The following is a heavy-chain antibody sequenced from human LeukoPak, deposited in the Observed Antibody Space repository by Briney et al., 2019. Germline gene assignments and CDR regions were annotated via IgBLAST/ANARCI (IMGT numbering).Heavy chain of an antibody. J-gene: IGHJ4*02. CDR1: GVTFSSYW. Sequence: GGSLRLSCAASGVTFSSYWMSWVRQAPGKGLEWVANIKEDGSEKYYVDSVKGRFTISRDNAENTLYLQLNSLRADDTAVYYCARGLSYAVAYGDYWGQGTLVTVSS. D-gene: IGHD6-19*01. CDR2: IKEDGSEK. CDR3: ARGLSYAVAYGDY. V-gene: IGHV3-7*01.